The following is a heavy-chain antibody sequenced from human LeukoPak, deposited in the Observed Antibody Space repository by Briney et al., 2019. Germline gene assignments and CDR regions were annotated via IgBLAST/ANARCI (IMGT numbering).Heavy chain of an antibody. CDR1: GFTFSNYW. CDR2: IKQDGSEK. Sequence: QPGGSLRLSCAASGFTFSNYWMTWVRQAPGKGLEWVANIKQDGSEKYYVDSVKGRFTISRDNAKNSLYLQMNSLRAEDTAVYYCARDNYGDYFALPDDYWGQGTLVTVSS. V-gene: IGHV3-7*03. J-gene: IGHJ4*02. D-gene: IGHD4-17*01. CDR3: ARDNYGDYFALPDDY.